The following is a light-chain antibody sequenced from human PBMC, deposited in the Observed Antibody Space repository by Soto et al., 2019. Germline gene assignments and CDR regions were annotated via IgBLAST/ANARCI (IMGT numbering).Light chain of an antibody. CDR1: SSNIGAGYD. Sequence: QSVLTQPPSVYGAPGQRVTISCTGSSSNIGAGYDVHWYQQLPGTAPKLLIYGNSNRPSGVPDRFSGSQSGTSASLAITGLQAEDEADYYCQSYDSSLSSYVFGTGTKLTVL. V-gene: IGLV1-40*01. CDR3: QSYDSSLSSYV. J-gene: IGLJ1*01. CDR2: GNS.